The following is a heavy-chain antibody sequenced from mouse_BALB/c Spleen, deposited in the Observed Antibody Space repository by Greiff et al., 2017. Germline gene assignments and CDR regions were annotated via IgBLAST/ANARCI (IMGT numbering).Heavy chain of an antibody. Sequence: VQLQQSGGGLVQPGESLKLSCESNEYEFPSHDMSWVRKTPEKRLELVAAINSDGGSTYYPDTMERRFIISRDNTKKTLYLQMSSLRSEDTALYYCSRRGGNHWYFDVWGAGTTVTVSS. D-gene: IGHD2-1*01. V-gene: IGHV5-2*01. CDR3: SRRGGNHWYFDV. CDR1: EYEFPSHD. CDR2: INSDGGST. J-gene: IGHJ1*01.